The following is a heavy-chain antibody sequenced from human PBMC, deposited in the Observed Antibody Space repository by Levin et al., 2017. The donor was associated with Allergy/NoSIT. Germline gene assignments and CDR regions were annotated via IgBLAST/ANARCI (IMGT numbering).Heavy chain of an antibody. D-gene: IGHD1-26*01. Sequence: SQTLSLTCTVSGGSISGSFWTWIRQPPGRGLEWIGYISKSGDTSYNPSLKSRLTISTDTSKNQFSLKLSSVTAADTAVYYCVRESPPSGYFEDWGQGTLVTVSS. CDR1: GGSISGSF. CDR3: VRESPPSGYFED. CDR2: ISKSGDT. J-gene: IGHJ1*01. V-gene: IGHV4-59*01.